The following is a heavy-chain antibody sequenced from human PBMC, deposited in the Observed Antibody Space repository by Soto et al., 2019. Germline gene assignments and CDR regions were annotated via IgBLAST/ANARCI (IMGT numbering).Heavy chain of an antibody. D-gene: IGHD6-19*01. J-gene: IGHJ6*02. CDR1: GFTFSNAW. CDR3: TTDRLAVAGWYYYYGMDV. CDR2: IKSKTDGGTT. Sequence: PGGSLRLSCAASGFTFSNAWMNWVRQAPGKGLEWVGRIKSKTDGGTTDYDAPVKGRFTISRDDSKNTLYLQMNSLKTEDTAVYYCTTDRLAVAGWYYYYGMDVWGQGTTVTVSS. V-gene: IGHV3-15*07.